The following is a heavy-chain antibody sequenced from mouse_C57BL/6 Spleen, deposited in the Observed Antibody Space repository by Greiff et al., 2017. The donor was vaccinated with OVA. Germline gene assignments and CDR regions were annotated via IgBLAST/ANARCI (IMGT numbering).Heavy chain of an antibody. CDR2: INPYNGGT. V-gene: IGHV1-19*01. CDR1: GYTFTDYY. Sequence: VHVKQSGPVLVKPGASVKMSCKASGYTFTDYYMNWVKQSHGKSLEWIGVINPYNGGTSYNQKFKGKATLTVDKSSSTAYMELNSLTSEDSAVYYCARDDGYPFDYWGQGTTLTVSS. CDR3: ARDDGYPFDY. D-gene: IGHD2-3*01. J-gene: IGHJ2*01.